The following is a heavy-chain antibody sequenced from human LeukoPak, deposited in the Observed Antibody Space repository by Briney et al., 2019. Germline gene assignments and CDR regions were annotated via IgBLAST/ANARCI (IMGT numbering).Heavy chain of an antibody. V-gene: IGHV1-2*02. CDR3: ARWMTTVITPDY. D-gene: IGHD4-11*01. J-gene: IGHJ4*02. Sequence: ASVKVSCKASGDTFNGYYLHWVRQAPGQGLEWMGWINPSSGGTNYAQKFQGRVTMTRDTSISTAYMELSWLMYDDTAVYYWARWMTTVITPDYWGQGTLVTVSS. CDR2: INPSSGGT. CDR1: GDTFNGYY.